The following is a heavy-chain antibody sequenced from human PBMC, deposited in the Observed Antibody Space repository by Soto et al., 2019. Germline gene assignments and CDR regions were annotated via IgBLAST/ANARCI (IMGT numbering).Heavy chain of an antibody. CDR2: IIPILGIA. V-gene: IGHV1-69*02. Sequence: QVQLVQSGAEVKKPGSSVKVSCKASGGTFSSYTISWVRQAPGQGLEWMGRIIPILGIANYAQKFQGRVTITADKSTITAYMELSCLRSEDTAAYYCALFKILPASYYVLDVWGQGTTVTVSS. CDR3: ALFKILPASYYVLDV. CDR1: GGTFSSYT. J-gene: IGHJ6*02. D-gene: IGHD3-9*01.